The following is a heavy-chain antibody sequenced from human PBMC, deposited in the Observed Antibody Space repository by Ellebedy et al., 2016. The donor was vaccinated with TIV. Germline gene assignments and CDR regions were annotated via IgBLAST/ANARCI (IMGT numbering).Heavy chain of an antibody. V-gene: IGHV4-61*01. CDR2: IHHTGNT. Sequence: MPSETLSLTCTVSGGSVTSGNYYWRWIRQAPGKGLEWIGHIHHTGNTKYNPSLERRVTIELDPSKNQFSLKVTDMTAADTAVYYCARMGDWEGFFWGQGALVTVSS. D-gene: IGHD1-26*01. CDR3: ARMGDWEGFF. J-gene: IGHJ4*02. CDR1: GGSVTSGNYY.